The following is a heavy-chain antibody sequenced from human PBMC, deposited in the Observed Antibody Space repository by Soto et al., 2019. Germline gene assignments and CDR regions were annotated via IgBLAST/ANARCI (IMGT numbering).Heavy chain of an antibody. D-gene: IGHD2-21*02. CDR3: ARGRTVTAAHFAY. J-gene: IGHJ4*02. V-gene: IGHV1-69*02. CDR1: GGTFSSYT. CDR2: IIPLLGIA. Sequence: QVQLVQSGAEVKKPGSSVKVSCKASGGTFSSYTISWVRQAPGQGLAWMGRIIPLLGIANYAQKFQGRVTITADKSTSTAYMELSSLRSEDTAVYYCARGRTVTAAHFAYWGQGTLVTVSS.